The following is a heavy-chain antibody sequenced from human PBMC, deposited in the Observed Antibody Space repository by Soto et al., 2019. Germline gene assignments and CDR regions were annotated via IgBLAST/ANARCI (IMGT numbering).Heavy chain of an antibody. D-gene: IGHD3-3*01. V-gene: IGHV3-23*01. CDR3: AKSTDFWSGYYDY. CDR2: ISGSGGST. J-gene: IGHJ4*02. Sequence: GGSLRLSCAASGFTFSSYAMSWVRQAPGKGLEWVSAISGSGGSTYYADSVKGRFTISRDNSKNTLYLQMNSLTAEDTAVYYCAKSTDFWSGYYDYWGQGTLVTVSS. CDR1: GFTFSSYA.